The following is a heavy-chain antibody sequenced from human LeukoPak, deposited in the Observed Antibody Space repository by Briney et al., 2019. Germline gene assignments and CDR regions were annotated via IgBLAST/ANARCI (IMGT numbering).Heavy chain of an antibody. J-gene: IGHJ4*02. CDR3: ASYDFWSGYTYDH. Sequence: KPSETLSLTCTVYGGSISSGTYYWRWVRQPPGKGLEWNGSIYNSGSTYYNPSLKSRVTISVDTSKNKFSLKLSSVTAADTAVYYCASYDFWSGYTYDHWGQGTLVTVSS. CDR2: IYNSGST. D-gene: IGHD3-3*01. V-gene: IGHV4-39*01. CDR1: GGSISSGTYY.